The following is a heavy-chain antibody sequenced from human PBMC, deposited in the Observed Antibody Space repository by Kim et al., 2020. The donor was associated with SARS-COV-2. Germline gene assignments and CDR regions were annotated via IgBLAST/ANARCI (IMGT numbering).Heavy chain of an antibody. CDR1: GYTFTSYG. D-gene: IGHD2-2*01. CDR2: ISAYNGNT. J-gene: IGHJ6*02. Sequence: ASVKVSCKASGYTFTSYGISWVRQAPGQGLEWMGWISAYNGNTNYAQKLQGRVTMTTDTSTSTAYMELRSLRSDDTAVYYCARVGAIVVVPAASVANYYYYGMDVWGQGTTVTVSS. V-gene: IGHV1-18*01. CDR3: ARVGAIVVVPAASVANYYYYGMDV.